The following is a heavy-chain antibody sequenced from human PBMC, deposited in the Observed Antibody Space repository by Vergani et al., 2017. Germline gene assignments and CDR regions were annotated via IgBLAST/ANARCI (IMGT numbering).Heavy chain of an antibody. J-gene: IGHJ4*02. CDR3: ARDQRVDTTVTMVYYFDY. Sequence: QVQLVQSGAEVKKPGSSVKVSCKASGGTFSSYAISWVRQAPGQGLEWMGRIIPIFGTANYAQKFQGRVTITAXESTSTAYMELSSLRSEDTAVYYCARDQRVDTTVTMVYYFDYWGQGTLVTVSS. CDR1: GGTFSSYA. D-gene: IGHD4-11*01. V-gene: IGHV1-69*18. CDR2: IIPIFGTA.